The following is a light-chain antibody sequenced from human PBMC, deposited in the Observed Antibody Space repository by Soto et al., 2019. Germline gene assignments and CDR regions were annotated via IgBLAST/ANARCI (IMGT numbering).Light chain of an antibody. J-gene: IGLJ2*01. CDR2: EVS. Sequence: QSALTQPPAASGSPGQSVTISCTGTSSDVGGNNYVSCYQHHPGKAPNLLIYEVSKLPSGVPDRFSGSKSGNTASLTVSGLPAEDEADYYCSSYAGSNNVVFGGGTKLTV. V-gene: IGLV2-8*01. CDR1: SSDVGGNNY. CDR3: SSYAGSNNVV.